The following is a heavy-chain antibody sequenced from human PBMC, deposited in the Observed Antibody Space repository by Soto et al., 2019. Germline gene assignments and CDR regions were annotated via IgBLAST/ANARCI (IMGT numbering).Heavy chain of an antibody. Sequence: QVQLVQSGAEVKKPGASVKVSCKPSGYSLTGYYMHWVRQAPGQGLEWMGWLNPITGGTNYTQKFLGRVTMTRDTSIGTAYMELSGLRSDDTAVYFCTRDLDYWGQGTLVTVSS. V-gene: IGHV1-2*02. CDR1: GYSLTGYY. CDR2: LNPITGGT. J-gene: IGHJ4*02. CDR3: TRDLDY.